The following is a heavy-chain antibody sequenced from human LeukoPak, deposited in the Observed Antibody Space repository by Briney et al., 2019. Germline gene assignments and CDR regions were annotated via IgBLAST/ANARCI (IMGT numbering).Heavy chain of an antibody. D-gene: IGHD2-2*02. CDR1: GYTFTSYG. V-gene: IGHV1-18*01. CDR2: ISAYNGNT. J-gene: IGHJ5*02. CDR3: ARAPPEYQLLYFGWFDP. Sequence: ASVKVSCKASGYTFTSYGISWVRQAPGQGLEWMGWISAYNGNTNYAQKLQGRVTMTTDTSTSTAYMELSSLRSDDTAVYYCARAPPEYQLLYFGWFDPWGQGTLVTVSS.